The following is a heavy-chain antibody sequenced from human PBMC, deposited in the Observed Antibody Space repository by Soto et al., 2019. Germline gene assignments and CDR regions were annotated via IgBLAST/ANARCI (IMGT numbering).Heavy chain of an antibody. Sequence: EVQLLESGGGLVQPGGSLRLSCAASEFTFSTHAMTWVRQAPGKGLEWVSFISGSGGSTYYADSVKGRFTISRDNSKNTLYLQMNSLRAEDAAVYSCAKAGYCVSTSCYFPFDYWGQGTLVTVSS. J-gene: IGHJ4*02. CDR3: AKAGYCVSTSCYFPFDY. CDR2: ISGSGGST. D-gene: IGHD2-2*01. V-gene: IGHV3-23*01. CDR1: EFTFSTHA.